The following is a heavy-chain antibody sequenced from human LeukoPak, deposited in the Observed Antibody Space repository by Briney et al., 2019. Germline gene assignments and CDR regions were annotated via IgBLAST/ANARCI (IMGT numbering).Heavy chain of an antibody. V-gene: IGHV4-4*07. CDR3: AERQVDADSSSSFLGFDP. CDR1: GGSISSYY. D-gene: IGHD6-6*01. Sequence: SETLSLTCTVSGGSISSYYWSWIRQPAGKGLEWIGRIYTSGSTNYNPSLKSRVTMSVDPSKNPFSLKLSSVTAADTAVYYCAERQVDADSSSSFLGFDPWGQGTLVTVSS. J-gene: IGHJ5*02. CDR2: IYTSGST.